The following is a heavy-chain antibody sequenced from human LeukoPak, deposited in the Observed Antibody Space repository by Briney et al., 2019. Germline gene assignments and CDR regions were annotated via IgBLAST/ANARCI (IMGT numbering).Heavy chain of an antibody. J-gene: IGHJ4*02. Sequence: GGSLRLSCAASGYTFSSYAMSWGRQPPGKGLEWVSAISGSGGSTYYADSVKGRFTISRDTSKNTLYLQMNSLRAADTAVYYCAKDSPILWFGELFESWGQGTLVTVSS. CDR1: GYTFSSYA. CDR3: AKDSPILWFGELFES. V-gene: IGHV3-23*01. CDR2: ISGSGGST. D-gene: IGHD3-10*01.